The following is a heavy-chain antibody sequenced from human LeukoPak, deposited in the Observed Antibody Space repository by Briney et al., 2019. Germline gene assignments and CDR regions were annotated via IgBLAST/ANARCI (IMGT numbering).Heavy chain of an antibody. J-gene: IGHJ6*03. CDR1: GYRFNTYW. Sequence: GESLKISCKGSGYRFNTYWIAWVRQMPGKGLEWMGSINPGDSDTRYSPSFQGQVAISADKSISTAYLQWNSLQASDTAMYFCARGTYGSGTYRIYYFYMDVWGKGTTVAVAS. D-gene: IGHD3-10*01. CDR2: INPGDSDT. V-gene: IGHV5-51*03. CDR3: ARGTYGSGTYRIYYFYMDV.